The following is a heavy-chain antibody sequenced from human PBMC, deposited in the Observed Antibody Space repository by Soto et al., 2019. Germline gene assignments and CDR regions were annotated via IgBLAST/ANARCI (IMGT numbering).Heavy chain of an antibody. V-gene: IGHV3-30*18. CDR1: GFTFSSYG. D-gene: IGHD1-1*01. CDR3: AKGVQSHFDY. Sequence: GGSLRLSCAASGFTFSSYGMHWVRQAPGKGLEWVAVISYDGSNKYYADSVKGRFTISRDNSKNTLYLQMNSLRAEDTAVYYCAKGVQSHFDYWGQGTLVTVYS. CDR2: ISYDGSNK. J-gene: IGHJ4*02.